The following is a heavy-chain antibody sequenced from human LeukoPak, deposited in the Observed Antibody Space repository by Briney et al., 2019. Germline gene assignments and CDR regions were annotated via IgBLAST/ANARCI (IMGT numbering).Heavy chain of an antibody. V-gene: IGHV4-39*07. CDR1: GGSISSSSYY. CDR2: IYYSGST. CDR3: ATSDFWSGYSFDY. J-gene: IGHJ4*02. Sequence: SETLSLTCTVSGGSISSSSYYWGWIRQPPGKGLEWIGSIYYSGSTYYNPSLKSRVTISVDTSKNQFSLKLSSVTTADTAVYYCATSDFWSGYSFDYWGQGTLVTVSS. D-gene: IGHD3-3*01.